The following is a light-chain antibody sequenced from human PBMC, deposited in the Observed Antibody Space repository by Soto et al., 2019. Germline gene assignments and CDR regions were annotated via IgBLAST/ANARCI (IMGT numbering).Light chain of an antibody. CDR2: GAS. CDR3: QQYGTSPGT. CDR1: HAVTNNF. Sequence: EIVLTQSPGTLSLSPGERATLSCRASHAVTNNFLAWYQQKPGQAPRLVIYGASSGPAGIPDRFSGSGAGTDFTLSISRLEPEDFAVYFCQQYGTSPGTFGQGTKLEIK. J-gene: IGKJ2*01. V-gene: IGKV3-20*01.